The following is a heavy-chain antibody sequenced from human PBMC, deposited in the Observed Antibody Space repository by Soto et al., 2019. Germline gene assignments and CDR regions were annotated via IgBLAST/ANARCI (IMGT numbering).Heavy chain of an antibody. CDR1: GGSISSYY. Sequence: QVQLQESGPGLVKPSETLSLTCTVSGGSISSYYWSWIRQPPGKGLEWIGYIYYSGSTNYNPSLXSXVXIXLDTSKNQCSLKLSSVTAADTAVYYCARLWGWYFDYWGQGTLVTVSS. CDR2: IYYSGST. V-gene: IGHV4-59*01. J-gene: IGHJ4*02. D-gene: IGHD2-21*01. CDR3: ARLWGWYFDY.